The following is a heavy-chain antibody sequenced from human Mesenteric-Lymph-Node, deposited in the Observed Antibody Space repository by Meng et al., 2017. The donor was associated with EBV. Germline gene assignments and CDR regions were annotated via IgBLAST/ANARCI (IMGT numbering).Heavy chain of an antibody. V-gene: IGHV4-34*02. J-gene: IGHJ5*02. CDR2: ISHSGIA. D-gene: IGHD1-26*01. CDR1: GWSFSANN. CDR3: ARGYMWDNRFDP. Sequence: VCLLQSGDGLCKPSRPLPLTSPVIGWSFSANNWTWIRQSPGPGLEWIGEISHSGIADYNPSLKSRVTISIDTSKNQFSLRLTSVTAADTAVYHCARGYMWDNRFDPWGQGTLVTVSS.